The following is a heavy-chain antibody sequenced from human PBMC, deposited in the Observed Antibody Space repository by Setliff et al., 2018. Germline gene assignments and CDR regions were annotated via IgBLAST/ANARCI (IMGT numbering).Heavy chain of an antibody. Sequence: ASVKVSCKASGYTFTTYYMHWVRQAPGQGLEWMGVINPSDGSTTYAQKFQGRVKMTRDTSTNTVYMQLSSLRSEDTAVYYCARDLYNSGSDYWGQGTLVTVSS. V-gene: IGHV1-46*01. CDR2: INPSDGST. CDR1: GYTFTTYY. CDR3: ARDLYNSGSDY. D-gene: IGHD6-25*01. J-gene: IGHJ4*02.